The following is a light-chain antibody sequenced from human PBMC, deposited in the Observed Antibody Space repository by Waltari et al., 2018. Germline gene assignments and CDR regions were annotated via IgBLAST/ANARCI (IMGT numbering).Light chain of an antibody. J-gene: IGKJ2*01. V-gene: IGKV1-39*01. CDR3: QQTYNIPRS. CDR1: QTIDTF. CDR2: AAS. Sequence: DIQMTQSPSSLSASVGDRVTISCRASQTIDTFLNWYQQKPGTAPKLLIYAASTLQGGVPSRFSGSGSVTDFTLTINSLQHEDFATYYCQQTYNIPRSFGQGTYLEIK.